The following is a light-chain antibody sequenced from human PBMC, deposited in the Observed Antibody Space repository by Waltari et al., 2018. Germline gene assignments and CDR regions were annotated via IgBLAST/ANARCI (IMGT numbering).Light chain of an antibody. CDR1: QSVSRA. Sequence: EIVLTQSPGSLSSSPGERVTLSCRASQSVSRALAWYQQKPGQAPRLLIFGASNRATGIPDRFSGSGSETDFSLTLSRLEPEDFAVYYCQHYVRLPATFGRGTKVEIK. V-gene: IGKV3-20*01. J-gene: IGKJ1*01. CDR3: QHYVRLPAT. CDR2: GAS.